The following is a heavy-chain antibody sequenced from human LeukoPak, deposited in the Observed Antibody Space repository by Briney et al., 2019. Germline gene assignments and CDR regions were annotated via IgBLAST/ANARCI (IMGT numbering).Heavy chain of an antibody. Sequence: SETLSLTCTVSGGSVSSSSYYWSWIRQPPGKGLEWIGYIYYSGSTNYNPSLKSRVTISVDTSKNQFSLKLSSVTAADTAVYYCARAEVVPAASDYYYYGMDVWGQGTTVTVSS. CDR3: ARAEVVPAASDYYYYGMDV. D-gene: IGHD2-2*01. V-gene: IGHV4-61*01. CDR2: IYYSGST. CDR1: GGSVSSSSYY. J-gene: IGHJ6*02.